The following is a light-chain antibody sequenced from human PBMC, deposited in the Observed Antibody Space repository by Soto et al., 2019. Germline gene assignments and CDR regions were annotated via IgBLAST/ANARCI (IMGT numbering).Light chain of an antibody. Sequence: QSALTQPPSASGSPGQSVTISCTGTSSDVGGYNYVSWYQQHPGKAPKLMIYEVSKRPSGVPDRFSGSKSGNTASLTVSGLHAEDEADYYCSSYAGSNNHVVFGGGTKVTVL. CDR1: SSDVGGYNY. V-gene: IGLV2-8*01. J-gene: IGLJ2*01. CDR2: EVS. CDR3: SSYAGSNNHVV.